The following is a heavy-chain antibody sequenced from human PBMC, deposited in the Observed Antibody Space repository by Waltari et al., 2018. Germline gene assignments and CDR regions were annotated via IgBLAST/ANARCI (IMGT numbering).Heavy chain of an antibody. D-gene: IGHD3-16*01. CDR3: ARDGAIAY. V-gene: IGHV3-7*01. Sequence: EVQLVESGGGLVQPGGSLRLSCAASGFTFRNYWMTWVRQAPGKGLEWVANIKPDGSDKYYVDSVKGRFTISRDNARNSLYLQMNSLRPEDTAVYYCARDGAIAYWGQGTLVTVSS. CDR1: GFTFRNYW. J-gene: IGHJ4*02. CDR2: IKPDGSDK.